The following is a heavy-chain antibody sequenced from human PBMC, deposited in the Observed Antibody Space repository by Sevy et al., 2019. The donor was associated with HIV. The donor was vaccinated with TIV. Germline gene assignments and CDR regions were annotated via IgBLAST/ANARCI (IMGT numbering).Heavy chain of an antibody. CDR1: GFTFSSYA. CDR2: ISGSGGST. CDR3: AKDLRQQLSAFDI. Sequence: GGSLRLSCAASGFTFSSYAMSWVRQAPGKGLERVSAISGSGGSTYYADSVKGRFTISRDNSKNTLYLQMNSLRAEDTAVYYCAKDLRQQLSAFDIWGQGTMVTVSS. J-gene: IGHJ3*02. V-gene: IGHV3-23*01. D-gene: IGHD6-13*01.